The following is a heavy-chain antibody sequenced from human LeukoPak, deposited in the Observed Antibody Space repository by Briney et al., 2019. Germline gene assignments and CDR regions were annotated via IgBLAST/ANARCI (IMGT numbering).Heavy chain of an antibody. D-gene: IGHD3-22*01. J-gene: IGHJ3*02. CDR3: AKTVTYSYDSSDYYYNAFDI. CDR2: ISGSGGST. V-gene: IGHV3-23*01. CDR1: GFTVSSTH. Sequence: PGGSLRLSCAASGFTVSSTHMSWVRQAPGKGLEWVSTISGSGGSTYYADSVKGRLTISRDNSKNTLYLQMNSLRAEDTAVYYCAKTVTYSYDSSDYYYNAFDIWGQGTMVTVSS.